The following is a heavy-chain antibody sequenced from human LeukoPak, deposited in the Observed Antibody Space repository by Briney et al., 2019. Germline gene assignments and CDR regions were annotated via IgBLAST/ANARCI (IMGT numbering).Heavy chain of an antibody. CDR1: GGSISSYY. D-gene: IGHD2/OR15-2a*01. J-gene: IGHJ4*02. CDR3: AGHHPRNTVDF. CDR2: INHSGSI. Sequence: SETPSLTCTVSGGSISSYYWSWIRQPPGKGLEWIGEINHSGSINYNPSLKSRVTISLDTSKNQFSLKLSSVTAADTAVYYCAGHHPRNTVDFWGQGTLVTVSS. V-gene: IGHV4-59*08.